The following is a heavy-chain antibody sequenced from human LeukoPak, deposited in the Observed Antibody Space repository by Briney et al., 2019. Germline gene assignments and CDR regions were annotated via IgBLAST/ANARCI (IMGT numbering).Heavy chain of an antibody. J-gene: IGHJ4*02. Sequence: SETLSLTCTVSGGSISSYYWSWIRQPPGKGLEWIGYIYYSGSTNYNPSLKSRVTISVDTSKNQFSLKLSSVTAADTAVYYCARQVDWNYSDFDYWGQGTLVTVSS. D-gene: IGHD1-7*01. V-gene: IGHV4-59*08. CDR2: IYYSGST. CDR3: ARQVDWNYSDFDY. CDR1: GGSISSYY.